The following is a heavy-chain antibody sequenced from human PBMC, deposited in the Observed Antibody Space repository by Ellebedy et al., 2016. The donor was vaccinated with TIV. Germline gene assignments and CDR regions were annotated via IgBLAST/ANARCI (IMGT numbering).Heavy chain of an antibody. CDR1: GYTFTGYY. V-gene: IGHV1-2*02. D-gene: IGHD4-23*01. CDR3: ARETTVGTSSAFDI. Sequence: ASVKVSXXASGYTFTGYYMHWVRQAPGQGLEWMGWINPNSGGTNYAQKFQGRVTMTRDTSISTAYMELSRLRSDDTAVYYCARETTVGTSSAFDIWGQGTMVTVSS. J-gene: IGHJ3*02. CDR2: INPNSGGT.